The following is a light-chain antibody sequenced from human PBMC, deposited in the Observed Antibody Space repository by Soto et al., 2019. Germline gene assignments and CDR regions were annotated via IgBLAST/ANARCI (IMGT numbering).Light chain of an antibody. V-gene: IGLV2-8*01. CDR1: SSDVGDYNY. Sequence: QSALTQPPSASGSLGQSVTIPCTGTSSDVGDYNYVSWYQQHPGKVPKLMIYEVSKRPSGVPDRFSGSKSGNKASLTVSGLQAEDEAEYYCSSFAGSPVVFGGGTKLTVL. CDR3: SSFAGSPVV. CDR2: EVS. J-gene: IGLJ2*01.